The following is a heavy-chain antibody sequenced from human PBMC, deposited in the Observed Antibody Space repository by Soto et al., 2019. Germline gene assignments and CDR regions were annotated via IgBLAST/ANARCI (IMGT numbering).Heavy chain of an antibody. Sequence: QVQLVQSGAEVKKPGSSVKVSCQASGGTFTSYSITWVRQAPGQGLEWVGRVIPVLKTADYAQKFQGRITITADKSTNTAYTELGSLTPKDPPVYYCTKGGMGPPLSYFAFWGQGTLVTVSS. CDR2: VIPVLKTA. J-gene: IGHJ4*02. CDR3: TKGGMGPPLSYFAF. V-gene: IGHV1-69*08. CDR1: GGTFTSYS. D-gene: IGHD1-26*01.